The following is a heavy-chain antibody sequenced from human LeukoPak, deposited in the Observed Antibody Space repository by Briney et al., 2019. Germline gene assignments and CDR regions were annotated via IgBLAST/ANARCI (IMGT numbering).Heavy chain of an antibody. D-gene: IGHD2-15*01. Sequence: SETLSLTCTVSGGSISSSSYYWGWIRQPPGKGLEWIGSIYYSGSTYYNPSLKSRVTLSVDTSKNQFSLKLSSVTAADTAVYYCARLLGYCSGGRCYSDYWGQGTLVTVSS. CDR2: IYYSGST. J-gene: IGHJ4*02. V-gene: IGHV4-39*01. CDR1: GGSISSSSYY. CDR3: ARLLGYCSGGRCYSDY.